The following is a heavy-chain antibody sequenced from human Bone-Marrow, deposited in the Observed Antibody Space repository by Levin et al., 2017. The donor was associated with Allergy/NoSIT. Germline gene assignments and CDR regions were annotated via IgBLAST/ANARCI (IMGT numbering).Heavy chain of an antibody. V-gene: IGHV1-8*01. D-gene: IGHD4-23*01. CDR1: GYTFSTYD. J-gene: IGHJ5*01. Sequence: ASVKVSCEASGYTFSTYDINWVRQATGQGLEWMGWMNPNSGNTGYAQKFQGRVTMTRNTSINTAYMELSSLRSDDTAIYYCARAPGRGNSFGDSWGQGTLVTVSS. CDR2: MNPNSGNT. CDR3: ARAPGRGNSFGDS.